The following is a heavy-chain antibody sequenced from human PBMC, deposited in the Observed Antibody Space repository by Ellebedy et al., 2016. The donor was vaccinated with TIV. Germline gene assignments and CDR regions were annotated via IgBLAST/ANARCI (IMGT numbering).Heavy chain of an antibody. CDR2: TYYRSKWNN. V-gene: IGHV6-1*01. CDR1: GDTVSAITAA. D-gene: IGHD3-10*01. J-gene: IGHJ3*02. CDR3: ARGNYYGTGRPRAFDI. Sequence: SQTLSLTCAISGDTVSAITAAWDWFRQSPSRGLEWLGRTYYRSKWNNDYSESVKSRISITSDTSKNHFSLQLTSVSPEDTAMYYCARGNYYGTGRPRAFDIWGQGTMVTVSS.